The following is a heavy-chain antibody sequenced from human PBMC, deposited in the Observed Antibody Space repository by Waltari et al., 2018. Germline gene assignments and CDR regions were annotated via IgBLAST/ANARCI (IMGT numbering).Heavy chain of an antibody. V-gene: IGHV3-49*03. D-gene: IGHD3-10*01. J-gene: IGHJ4*02. Sequence: EVQLVESGGDLVQTGRSLRLSCATFGFTFGDYSMAWFRQAPGKGREGVGCIRRAVSGGTTEYAASVKGRFTISRDDSKSIVYLQMNSLKSDDTAVYYCTREAGAFTKVRGDVDSWGQGTLVTVSS. CDR2: IRRAVSGGTT. CDR3: TREAGAFTKVRGDVDS. CDR1: GFTFGDYS.